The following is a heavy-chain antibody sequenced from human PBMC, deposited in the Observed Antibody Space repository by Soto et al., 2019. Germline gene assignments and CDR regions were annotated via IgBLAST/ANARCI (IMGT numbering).Heavy chain of an antibody. Sequence: SETLSLTCTVSGDSISGGASFWSWIRQPPGKGLEWIANVYYSGSSYYNPSLKSRLTISVDTTKNQFSLQLKSMTAADTAVYYCAKLSCTSSTCYFQGWFDPWGQGTLVTVX. CDR1: GDSISGGASF. J-gene: IGHJ5*02. V-gene: IGHV4-31*03. CDR3: AKLSCTSSTCYFQGWFDP. D-gene: IGHD2-2*01. CDR2: VYYSGSS.